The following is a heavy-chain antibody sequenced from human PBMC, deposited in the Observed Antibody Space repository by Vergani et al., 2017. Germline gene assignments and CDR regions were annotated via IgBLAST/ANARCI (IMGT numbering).Heavy chain of an antibody. D-gene: IGHD6-13*01. CDR3: AKRGRIGAAEFDY. CDR1: GFTFSSYA. Sequence: EVQLLESGGGLVQPGGSLRLSCAASGFTFSSYAMSWVRQAPGKGLEWVSVIYSGGSSTYYADSVKGRFTISRDNSKNTLYLQMNSLRAEDTAVYYCAKRGRIGAAEFDYWGQGTLVTVSS. J-gene: IGHJ4*02. CDR2: IYSGGSST. V-gene: IGHV3-23*03.